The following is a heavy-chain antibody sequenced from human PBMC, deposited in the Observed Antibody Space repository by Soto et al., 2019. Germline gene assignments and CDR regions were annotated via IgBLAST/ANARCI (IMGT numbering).Heavy chain of an antibody. D-gene: IGHD2-21*02. CDR1: GFTFGSYW. J-gene: IGHJ4*02. V-gene: IGHV3-7*01. Sequence: EVQLVESGGGLVQPGGSLRLSCAVSGFTFGSYWMNWVRLIPGKGLEWVAYIKPDGSPTYYVDSVKGRFTISRDNAKNSLYLQMNSLRVEDTSVYYCARAGYCGPGCYYYFDYWGQGTLVTVSS. CDR3: ARAGYCGPGCYYYFDY. CDR2: IKPDGSPT.